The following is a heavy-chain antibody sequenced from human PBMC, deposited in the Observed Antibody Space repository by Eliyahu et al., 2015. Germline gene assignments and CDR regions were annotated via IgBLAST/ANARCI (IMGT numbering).Heavy chain of an antibody. CDR1: GFTFSNYA. CDR2: ISPSGGNT. CDR3: AKGGFGGSDFLFDC. D-gene: IGHD5-12*01. J-gene: IGHJ4*02. Sequence: EVQLVESGGGLVQPGGSLRLSCEASGFTFSNYALXWVRQAPGKGLERVSGISPSGGNTYYPDSVKGRFTISRDNSKNTLYLQMNSLTAEDTAVYYCAKGGFGGSDFLFDCWGQGSLVTVSS. V-gene: IGHV3-23*04.